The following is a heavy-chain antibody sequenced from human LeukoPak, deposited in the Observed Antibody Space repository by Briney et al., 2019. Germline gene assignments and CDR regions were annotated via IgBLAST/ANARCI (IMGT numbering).Heavy chain of an antibody. V-gene: IGHV1-18*04. Sequence: GASVKVSCKASGYTFTGYYMHWVRQAPGQGLEWMGWISAYNGNTNYAQKLQGRVTMTTDTSASTAYMELRSLRSDDTAVYYCARDGYSGYDLADYWGQGTLVTVSS. CDR2: ISAYNGNT. CDR3: ARDGYSGYDLADY. D-gene: IGHD5-12*01. CDR1: GYTFTGYY. J-gene: IGHJ4*02.